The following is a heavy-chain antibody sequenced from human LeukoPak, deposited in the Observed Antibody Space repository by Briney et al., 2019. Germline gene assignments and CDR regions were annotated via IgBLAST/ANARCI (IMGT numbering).Heavy chain of an antibody. CDR1: GGSIRSYY. Sequence: SETLSLTCTVSGGSIRSYYWSWIRQPPGKGLEWIGYIYYSGSTNYNPSLKSGVTISVDTSKNQFSLKLSSVTAADTAVYYCARDRVGATAGFDYWGQGTLVTVSS. D-gene: IGHD1-26*01. J-gene: IGHJ4*02. CDR3: ARDRVGATAGFDY. V-gene: IGHV4-59*01. CDR2: IYYSGST.